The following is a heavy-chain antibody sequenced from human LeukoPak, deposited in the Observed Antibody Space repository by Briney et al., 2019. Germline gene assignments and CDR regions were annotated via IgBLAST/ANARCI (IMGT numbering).Heavy chain of an antibody. CDR3: ARDLYSSSWYGYYYYGMDV. CDR1: GGSFSGYY. Sequence: SETLSLTCAVYGGSFSGYYWSWIRQPPGKGLEWIGEINHSGSTNYNPSLKSRVTISVDTSKNQFSLKLSSVTAADTAVYYCARDLYSSSWYGYYYYGMDVWGQGTTVTVSS. CDR2: INHSGST. J-gene: IGHJ6*02. D-gene: IGHD6-13*01. V-gene: IGHV4-34*01.